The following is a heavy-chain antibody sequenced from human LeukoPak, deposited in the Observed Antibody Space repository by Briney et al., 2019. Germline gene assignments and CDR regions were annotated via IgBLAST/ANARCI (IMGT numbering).Heavy chain of an antibody. V-gene: IGHV4-4*09. Sequence: SETLSLTCTVSGGSISSYYWSWIRQPPGKGLEWIGYIYTSGSTNYNPSLKSRVTISVDTSKNQFSLKLSSVTAADTAVYYCARHVPKERKYYDFWSGYPPPCYFDYWGQGTRVTVAS. J-gene: IGHJ4*02. D-gene: IGHD3-3*01. CDR1: GGSISSYY. CDR2: IYTSGST. CDR3: ARHVPKERKYYDFWSGYPPPCYFDY.